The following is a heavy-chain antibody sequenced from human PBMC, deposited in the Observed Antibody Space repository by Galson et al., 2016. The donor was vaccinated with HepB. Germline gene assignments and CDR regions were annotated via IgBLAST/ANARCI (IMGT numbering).Heavy chain of an antibody. V-gene: IGHV3-21*01. Sequence: SLRLSCAASGFTFRTYSMNWVRQAPGKGLEWVSVISSSVSYIYYADSVKGRFTISRDNAKNSLYLQMNSLRVEDTAVYYCARGGRTEETSLVDWGQGTLVTVSS. CDR1: GFTFRTYS. J-gene: IGHJ4*02. D-gene: IGHD1-14*01. CDR3: ARGGRTEETSLVD. CDR2: ISSSVSYI.